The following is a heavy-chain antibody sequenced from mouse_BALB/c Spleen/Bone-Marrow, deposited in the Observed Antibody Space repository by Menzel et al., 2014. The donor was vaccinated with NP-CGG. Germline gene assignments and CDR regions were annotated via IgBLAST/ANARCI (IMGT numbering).Heavy chain of an antibody. D-gene: IGHD2-2*01. V-gene: IGHV3-6*02. Sequence: VQLKESGPGLVKPSQSLSLTCSVTGYSITSGYYWNWIRQFPGNKLEWMGYISYDGGNNYIPSLKHRISITRDTSKNQFFLKLNSVTAEDTATYYCARGGLGYAMDYWGQGTSVTVSS. CDR3: ARGGLGYAMDY. J-gene: IGHJ4*01. CDR2: ISYDGGN. CDR1: GYSITSGYY.